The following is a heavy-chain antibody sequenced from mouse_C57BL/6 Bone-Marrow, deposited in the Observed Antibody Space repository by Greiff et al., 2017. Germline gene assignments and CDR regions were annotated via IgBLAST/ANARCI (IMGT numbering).Heavy chain of an antibody. Sequence: ESGPGLVKPSQSLSLTCSVTGYSITSGYYWNWIRQFPGNKLEWMGYISYDGSNNYNPSLKNRISITRDTSKNQFFLKLNSVTTEDKATYYCARDYYGSSYAWFAYWGQGTLVTVSA. CDR1: GYSITSGYY. J-gene: IGHJ3*01. V-gene: IGHV3-6*01. D-gene: IGHD1-1*01. CDR3: ARDYYGSSYAWFAY. CDR2: ISYDGSN.